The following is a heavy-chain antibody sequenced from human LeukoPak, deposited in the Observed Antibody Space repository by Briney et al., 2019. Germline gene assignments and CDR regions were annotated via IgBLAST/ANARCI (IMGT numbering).Heavy chain of an antibody. D-gene: IGHD2-21*02. CDR2: IKPDESEK. CDR3: ARVGSDWAYNWFDP. J-gene: IGHJ5*02. CDR1: GFTFSSYW. Sequence: GGSLRLSCVASGFTFSSYWMGWVRQAPGKGLEWVANIKPDESEKYYVGSVKGRFTISRDNAKNSLYLQMNSLRAEDTAVYYCARVGSDWAYNWFDPWGQGTLVTVSS. V-gene: IGHV3-7*03.